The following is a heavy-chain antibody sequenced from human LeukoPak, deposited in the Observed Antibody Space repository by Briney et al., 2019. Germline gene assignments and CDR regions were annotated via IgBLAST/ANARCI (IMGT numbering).Heavy chain of an antibody. J-gene: IGHJ3*02. V-gene: IGHV3-20*01. Sequence: PGGSLRLSCIASGVTFDNYGMSWVGQAPGKGLEWVSGITRNGGTTDYADSVKGRFTISRDNAKNSLYLQMSSLRAEDTALYHCARGYLKALFVIWGEGTMVTVSS. D-gene: IGHD5-18*01. CDR3: ARGYLKALFVI. CDR1: GVTFDNYG. CDR2: ITRNGGTT.